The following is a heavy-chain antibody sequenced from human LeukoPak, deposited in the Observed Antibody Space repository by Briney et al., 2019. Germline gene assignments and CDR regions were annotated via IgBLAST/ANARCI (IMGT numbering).Heavy chain of an antibody. CDR3: ARGLGYCSGGSCYTFDY. CDR1: GFTFSSYA. D-gene: IGHD2-15*01. V-gene: IGHV3-30-3*01. CDR2: ISYDGSNK. Sequence: PGGSLRLSCAASGFTFSSYAMHWVRQAPGKGLEWVAVISYDGSNKYYADSVKGRFTISRDNSKNTLYLQMNSLRAEDTAVYYCARGLGYCSGGSCYTFDYWGQGTLVTVSS. J-gene: IGHJ4*02.